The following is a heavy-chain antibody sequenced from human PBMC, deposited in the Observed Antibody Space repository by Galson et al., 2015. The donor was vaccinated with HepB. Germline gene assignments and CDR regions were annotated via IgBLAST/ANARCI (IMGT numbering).Heavy chain of an antibody. Sequence: SLRLSCAASGFTVSGDYMNWVRQAPGKGLEWVSVIYSGGSTYYADSVKGRFTISRDSSKNTLYLQMNSLGAEDTAVYYCARDRRDFWSGFDYWGQGTLVTVSS. CDR1: GFTVSGDY. CDR2: IYSGGST. J-gene: IGHJ4*02. CDR3: ARDRRDFWSGFDY. D-gene: IGHD3-3*01. V-gene: IGHV3-66*01.